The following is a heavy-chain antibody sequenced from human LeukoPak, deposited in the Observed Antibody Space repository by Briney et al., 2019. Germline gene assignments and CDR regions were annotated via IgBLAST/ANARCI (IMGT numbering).Heavy chain of an antibody. J-gene: IGHJ4*01. CDR3: AKDIRISGTTGGFDY. V-gene: IGHV3-43D*04. Sequence: PGRSLRLSWAASGFTVDNHATHCVRQAPGKGLEWVSLISWDGGSTYYADSVKGRVTISRDNSKNSLYLQMSSLRAEDTALYYCAKDIRISGTTGGFDYWGQGTLVTVSS. CDR2: ISWDGGST. CDR1: GFTVDNHA. D-gene: IGHD1-7*01.